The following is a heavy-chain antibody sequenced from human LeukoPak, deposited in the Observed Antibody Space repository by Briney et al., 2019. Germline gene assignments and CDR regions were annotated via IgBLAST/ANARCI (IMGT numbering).Heavy chain of an antibody. CDR3: ARVGYYYGPL. D-gene: IGHD3-10*01. V-gene: IGHV4-39*07. CDR1: GGSISSSSDH. Sequence: PSETLSLTCTVSGGSISSSSDHWGRIRQPPGKGLEWMGEINHSGSTNYNPSLKSRVTISVDTSKNQFSLKLRPVTAADTAVYYCARVGYYYGPLWGQGTLVTVSS. J-gene: IGHJ4*02. CDR2: INHSGST.